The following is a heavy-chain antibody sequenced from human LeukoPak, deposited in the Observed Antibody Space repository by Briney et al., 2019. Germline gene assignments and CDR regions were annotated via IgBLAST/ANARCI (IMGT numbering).Heavy chain of an antibody. J-gene: IGHJ5*02. CDR1: GFTFSSYS. Sequence: PGGSLRLSCAASGFTFSSYSMNWVRQAPGKGLEWVSSISSSSSYIYYADSVKGRFTISRDNAKNSLYLQMNSLRAEDTAVYYCATSYRILPAASLDHWGQGALVTVSS. CDR3: ATSYRILPAASLDH. CDR2: ISSSSSYI. D-gene: IGHD2-2*01. V-gene: IGHV3-21*01.